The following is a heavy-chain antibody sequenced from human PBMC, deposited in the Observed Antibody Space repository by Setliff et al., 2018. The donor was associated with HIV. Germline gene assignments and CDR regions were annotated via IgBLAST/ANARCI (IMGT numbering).Heavy chain of an antibody. CDR3: AKDVVKFWSGSGALDF. J-gene: IGHJ4*02. CDR2: IWYDGSDK. CDR1: GFIFSNYG. D-gene: IGHD3-3*01. Sequence: GGSLRLSCAASGFIFSNYGMHWVRQAPGKGLEWVAFIWYDGSDKYYADSVKGRFTISRDNSKNTLFLEMNYLRAEDTAVYYCAKDVVKFWSGSGALDFWGPGTLVTVSS. V-gene: IGHV3-30*02.